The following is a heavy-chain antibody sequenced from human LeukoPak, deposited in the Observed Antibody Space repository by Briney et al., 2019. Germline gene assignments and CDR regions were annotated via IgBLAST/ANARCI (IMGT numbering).Heavy chain of an antibody. J-gene: IGHJ4*02. V-gene: IGHV3-48*03. Sequence: GGSLRLSCAASGFTLSSYEMNWVRQAPGKGLEWVSYISSGGNTKDYAVSVKGRLTISRDNAKNSLYLQMNSLRPEDTAVYYCARGRANWGYTFDYWGQGTLVTVSS. CDR1: GFTLSSYE. CDR2: ISSGGNTK. CDR3: ARGRANWGYTFDY. D-gene: IGHD7-27*01.